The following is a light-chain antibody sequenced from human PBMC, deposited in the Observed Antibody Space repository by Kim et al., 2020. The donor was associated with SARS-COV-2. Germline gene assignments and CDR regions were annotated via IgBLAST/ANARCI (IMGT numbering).Light chain of an antibody. CDR1: QNIFTY. Sequence: LSPGERATLSSRTSQNIFTYLAWYQQKPGQSPRLLIYDASKRATGIPTRFSGSGSGTEFTLTINSLEAEDFAVYYCQQRANWPITFGQGTRLEIK. CDR3: QQRANWPIT. J-gene: IGKJ5*01. V-gene: IGKV3-11*01. CDR2: DAS.